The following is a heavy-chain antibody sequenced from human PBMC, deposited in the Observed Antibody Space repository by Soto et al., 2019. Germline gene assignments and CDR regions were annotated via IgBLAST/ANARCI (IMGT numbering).Heavy chain of an antibody. CDR1: GGTFSSYA. V-gene: IGHV1-69*06. CDR2: IIPIFGTA. D-gene: IGHD2-2*01. J-gene: IGHJ5*02. CDR3: ARGDIVLVPASEGNWFDP. Sequence: GASVKVSCKASGGTFSSYAISWVRQAPGQGLEWMGGIIPIFGTANYAQKFQGRVTITADKSTSTVYMELRSLRFDDTAVYYCARGDIVLVPASEGNWFDPWGQGTLVTVSS.